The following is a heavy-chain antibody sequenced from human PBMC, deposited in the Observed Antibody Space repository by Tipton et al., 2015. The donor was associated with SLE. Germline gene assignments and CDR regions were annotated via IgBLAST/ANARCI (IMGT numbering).Heavy chain of an antibody. CDR1: GFTFSSYA. D-gene: IGHD3-3*01. Sequence: SLRLSCAASGFTFSSYAMHWVRQAPGKGLEWVAIISYDGSNKFYADSVKGRFTISRDNSKNTLYLQMNSLRAEDTAVYYCTRGVLRFWEWLLSGSFQHWGQGTLVTLSS. V-gene: IGHV3-30*04. CDR3: TRGVLRFWEWLLSGSFQH. J-gene: IGHJ1*01. CDR2: ISYDGSNK.